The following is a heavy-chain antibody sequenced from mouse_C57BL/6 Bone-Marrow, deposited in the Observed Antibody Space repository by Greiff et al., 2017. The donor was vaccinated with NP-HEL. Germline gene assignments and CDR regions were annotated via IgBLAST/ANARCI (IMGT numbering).Heavy chain of an antibody. Sequence: QVQLQQPGAELVRPGSSVKLSCKASGYTFTSYWMDWVKQRPGQGLEWIGNIYPSDSETHYNQKFKDKATLTVDKSSRTAYMQLSSLTSEDSAVYYCARSRYYGSSPAWFAYWGQGTLVTVSA. CDR1: GYTFTSYW. CDR3: ARSRYYGSSPAWFAY. CDR2: IYPSDSET. V-gene: IGHV1-61*01. D-gene: IGHD1-1*01. J-gene: IGHJ3*01.